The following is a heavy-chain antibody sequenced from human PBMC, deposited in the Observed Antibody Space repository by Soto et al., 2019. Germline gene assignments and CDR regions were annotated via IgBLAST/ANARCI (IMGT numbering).Heavy chain of an antibody. J-gene: IGHJ3*01. CDR3: AHSRGYGPRAFDR. D-gene: IGHD5-12*01. V-gene: IGHV2-5*02. CDR2: IYWADDE. CDR1: GFSLSTSGEG. Sequence: KESGPTVVKPTQTLRLTCTCSGFSLSTSGEGVCWIRQPPGRALEWLALIYWADDERYSPSLKSRLTINKDSSKHHVVLTMTNMDPVDTGPYCCAHSRGYGPRAFDRWGQGTMVTVSS.